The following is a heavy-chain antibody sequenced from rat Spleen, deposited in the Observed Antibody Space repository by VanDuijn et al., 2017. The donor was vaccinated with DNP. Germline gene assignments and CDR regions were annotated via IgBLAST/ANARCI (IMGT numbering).Heavy chain of an antibody. CDR1: GFTFSNSD. Sequence: EVQLVESGGGLVQPGRSLKLSCAASGFTFSNSDMAWVRQAPTKGLEWVATISSDGRSTYYRDSVKGRFTISRDNAKSTLYLQVDSLRSEDTATYYCARPDYWGQGIMVTVSS. CDR2: ISSDGRST. V-gene: IGHV5-7*01. CDR3: ARPDY. J-gene: IGHJ2*01.